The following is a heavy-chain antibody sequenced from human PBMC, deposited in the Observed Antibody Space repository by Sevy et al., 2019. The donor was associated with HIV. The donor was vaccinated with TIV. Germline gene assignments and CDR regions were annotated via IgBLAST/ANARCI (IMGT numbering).Heavy chain of an antibody. CDR2: VSHSGKP. CDR1: GDSINTYY. V-gene: IGHV4-59*08. J-gene: IGHJ4*02. Sequence: SETPSLTCPVSGDSINTYYRSWIRPPPGKGLEWIGHVSHSGKPNYNPSLKRPVSMSVDTSTNQFSLKVNAVTAADTAVYYCARLRWDLVVVPGATPGCYFDSWGQGTLVTVSS. D-gene: IGHD2-2*02. CDR3: ARLRWDLVVVPGATPGCYFDS.